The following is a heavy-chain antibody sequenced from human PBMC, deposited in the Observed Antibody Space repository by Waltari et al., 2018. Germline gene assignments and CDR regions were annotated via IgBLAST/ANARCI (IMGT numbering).Heavy chain of an antibody. J-gene: IGHJ4*02. V-gene: IGHV1-8*03. CDR1: GYTFTSYD. D-gene: IGHD1-26*01. Sequence: QVQLVQSGAEVKKPGASVKVSCKASGYTFTSYDINWVRQATGQGLEWMGWMNPNSGNTGYAQKFQERVTITRDMSTSTAYMELSSLRSEDTVVYYCAAVLFGWELSRWGQGTLVTVSS. CDR2: MNPNSGNT. CDR3: AAVLFGWELSR.